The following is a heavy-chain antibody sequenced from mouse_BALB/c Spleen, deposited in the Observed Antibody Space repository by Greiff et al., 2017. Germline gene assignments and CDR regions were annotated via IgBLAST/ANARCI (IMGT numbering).Heavy chain of an antibody. Sequence: VQGVESGPGLVAPSQSLSITCTVSGFSLTSYGVHWVRQPPGKGLEWLGVIWAGGSTNYNSALMSRLSISKDNSKSQVFLKMNSLQTDDTAMYYCARDKALWGKVYAMDYWGQGTSVTVSS. J-gene: IGHJ4*01. CDR3: ARDKALWGKVYAMDY. CDR1: GFSLTSYG. V-gene: IGHV2-9*02. CDR2: IWAGGST. D-gene: IGHD1-1*02.